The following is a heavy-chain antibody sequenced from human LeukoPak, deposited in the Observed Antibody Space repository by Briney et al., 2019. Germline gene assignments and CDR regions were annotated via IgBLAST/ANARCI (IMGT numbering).Heavy chain of an antibody. D-gene: IGHD3-9*01. J-gene: IGHJ4*02. V-gene: IGHV1-3*01. CDR1: GYTFTSYA. CDR2: INAGNGNT. CDR3: ARDHDILTGSGYFDY. Sequence: GASVKVSCKASGYTFTSYAMHWVRQAPGQRLEWMGWINAGNGNTKYSQKFQGRVTITRDTSASTAYMELRSLRSDDTAVYYCARDHDILTGSGYFDYWGQGTLVTVSS.